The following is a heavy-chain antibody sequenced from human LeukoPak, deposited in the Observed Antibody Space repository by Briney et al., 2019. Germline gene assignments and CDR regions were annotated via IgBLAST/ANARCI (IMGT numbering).Heavy chain of an antibody. CDR3: ARGRGGISYYMDV. V-gene: IGHV3-30*04. D-gene: IGHD3-10*01. CDR1: GFTFSSYA. Sequence: GGSLRLSCAASGFTFSSYAMHWVRQAPGKGLEWVAVISYDGSNKYYADSVKGRFTISRANSKNTLYLQMNSLRAEDTAVYYCARGRGGISYYMDVWGKGTTVTVSS. CDR2: ISYDGSNK. J-gene: IGHJ6*03.